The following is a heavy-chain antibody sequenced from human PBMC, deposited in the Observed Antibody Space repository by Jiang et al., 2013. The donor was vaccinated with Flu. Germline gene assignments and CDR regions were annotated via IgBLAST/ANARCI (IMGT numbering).Heavy chain of an antibody. Sequence: RLSCAASGFTFSSYGMHWVRQAPGKGLEWVAVIWYDGSNKYYADSVKGRFTISRDNSKNTLYLQMNSLRAEDTAVYYCAKDSVSLYSSSSLDYWGQGTLVTVSS. CDR1: GFTFSSYG. J-gene: IGHJ4*02. CDR2: IWYDGSNK. V-gene: IGHV3-30*18. CDR3: AKDSVSLYSSSSLDY. D-gene: IGHD6-13*01.